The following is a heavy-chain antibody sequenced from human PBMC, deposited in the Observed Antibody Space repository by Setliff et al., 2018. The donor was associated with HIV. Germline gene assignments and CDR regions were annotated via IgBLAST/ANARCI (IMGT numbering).Heavy chain of an antibody. V-gene: IGHV1-8*02. J-gene: IGHJ6*03. D-gene: IGHD3-22*01. CDR2: MNPDSRNT. CDR1: DHTFTNYD. Sequence: ASVKVSCKTSDHTFTNYDINWVRQAAGQGLEWMGWMNPDSRNTGYAQRFEGSVTMTWDTSISTAYMELNNVKFEDTAIYYCARARTDYYDRRRRSHYYIDVWARGATVTVSS. CDR3: ARARTDYYDRRRRSHYYIDV.